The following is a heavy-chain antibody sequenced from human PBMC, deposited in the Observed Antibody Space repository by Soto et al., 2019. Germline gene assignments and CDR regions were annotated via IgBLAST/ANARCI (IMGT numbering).Heavy chain of an antibody. V-gene: IGHV3-74*01. CDR3: ARGIRYFDWLSKTNYYYYYGMDV. CDR1: GFTFSSYW. J-gene: IGHJ6*02. Sequence: PGGSLRLSCAASGFTFSSYWMHWVRQAPGKGLVWVSRINSDGSSTSYADSVKGRFTISRDNAKNTLYLQMNSLRAEDTAVYYCARGIRYFDWLSKTNYYYYYGMDVWGQGTTVTVSS. CDR2: INSDGSST. D-gene: IGHD3-9*01.